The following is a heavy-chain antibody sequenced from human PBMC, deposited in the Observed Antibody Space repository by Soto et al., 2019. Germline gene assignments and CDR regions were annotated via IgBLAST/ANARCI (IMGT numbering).Heavy chain of an antibody. CDR2: IYYSGST. Sequence: PSETLSLTCTVSGGSISSGGYYWSWIRQHPGKGLEWIGYIYYSGSTYYNPSLKSRVTISVDTSKNQFSLKLSSVTAADTAVYYCARDFYDSSGYYSRSHYFDYWGQGTLVTVSS. J-gene: IGHJ4*02. CDR3: ARDFYDSSGYYSRSHYFDY. D-gene: IGHD3-22*01. CDR1: GGSISSGGYY. V-gene: IGHV4-31*03.